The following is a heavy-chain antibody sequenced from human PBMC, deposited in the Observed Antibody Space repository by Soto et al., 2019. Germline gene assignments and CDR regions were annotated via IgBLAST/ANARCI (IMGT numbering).Heavy chain of an antibody. CDR3: ARFSGSYYYAMDV. V-gene: IGHV4-30-4*01. Sequence: TLSLTCSVSGASIYNGGYFWSWIRQSPGKGLEWIGHIHNSGSPYNNQSLKNQVTISADTSKNQFSIKLTSVTAADTALYYCARFSGSYYYAMDVWGQGSTVTVSS. J-gene: IGHJ6*02. D-gene: IGHD6-19*01. CDR1: GASIYNGGYF. CDR2: IHNSGSP.